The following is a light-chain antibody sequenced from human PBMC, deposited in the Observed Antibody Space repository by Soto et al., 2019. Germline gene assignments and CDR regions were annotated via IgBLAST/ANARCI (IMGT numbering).Light chain of an antibody. CDR2: DAS. CDR3: QQRSNWLIT. CDR1: QSVSSN. V-gene: IGKV3-11*01. Sequence: EIVMTQSPATLSVSPGERATLSCRASQSVSSNVAWYQQKPGQAPRLLTYDASNRATGIPARFSGSGSGTDFTLTISSLEPEDFAVYYCQQRSNWLITFGQGTRLEI. J-gene: IGKJ5*01.